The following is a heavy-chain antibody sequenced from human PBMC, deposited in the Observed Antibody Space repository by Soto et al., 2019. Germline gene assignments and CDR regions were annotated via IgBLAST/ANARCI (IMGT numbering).Heavy chain of an antibody. Sequence: GGSLRLSCAASGFTFSSYSMNWVRQAPGKGLEWVSSISSSSSYIYYADSVKGRFTISRDNAKNSLYLQMNSLRAEDTAVYYCARDPGDPITIFGVVPIQPDIWGQGTMVTVSS. J-gene: IGHJ3*02. CDR2: ISSSSSYI. D-gene: IGHD3-3*01. CDR3: ARDPGDPITIFGVVPIQPDI. V-gene: IGHV3-21*01. CDR1: GFTFSSYS.